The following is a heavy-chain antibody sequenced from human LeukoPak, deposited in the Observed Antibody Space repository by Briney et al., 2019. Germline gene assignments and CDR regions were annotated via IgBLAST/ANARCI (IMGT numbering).Heavy chain of an antibody. J-gene: IGHJ4*02. CDR1: GFTFSSYS. D-gene: IGHD2-15*01. CDR2: ISSSSSYI. CDR3: ARDMVVAAKASDY. Sequence: PGGSLRLSCAASGFTFSSYSMNWVRQAPGKGLDWVSSISSSSSYIYYADSVKGRFTISRDNAKNSLYLQMNSLRAEDTAVYYCARDMVVAAKASDYWGQGTLVTVSS. V-gene: IGHV3-21*01.